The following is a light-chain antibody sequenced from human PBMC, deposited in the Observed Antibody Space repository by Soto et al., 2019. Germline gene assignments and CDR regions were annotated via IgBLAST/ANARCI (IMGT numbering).Light chain of an antibody. CDR3: QQRSNWPPIT. V-gene: IGKV3-11*01. CDR2: DAS. Sequence: ELVLTHSPATLSLSPGERATLSFRASQSVKTFLVWYQQRPGQAPRLLIYDASHRAAGIPARFSGSGFGTDFTLTISSLEPEDAAVYYCQQRSNWPPITFGQGTRLEIK. CDR1: QSVKTF. J-gene: IGKJ5*01.